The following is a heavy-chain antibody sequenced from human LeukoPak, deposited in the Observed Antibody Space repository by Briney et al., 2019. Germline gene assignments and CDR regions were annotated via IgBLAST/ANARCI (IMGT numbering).Heavy chain of an antibody. D-gene: IGHD3-9*01. J-gene: IGHJ4*02. CDR2: VYHGGNT. CDR1: GHSISNGYY. CDR3: ARVGAYYDILTGYYESKYYFDY. Sequence: SETLSLTCTVSGHSISNGYYWGWIRQPPGKGLEFIGSVYHGGNTYYKASLKSRVTISLDTSKNQFSLRLSSVTAADTAVYYCARVGAYYDILTGYYESKYYFDYWGQGTLVTVSS. V-gene: IGHV4-38-2*02.